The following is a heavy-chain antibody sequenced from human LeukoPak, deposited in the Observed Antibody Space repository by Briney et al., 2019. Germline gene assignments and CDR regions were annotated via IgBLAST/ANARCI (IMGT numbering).Heavy chain of an antibody. Sequence: SETLSLTCAVYGGSFSGYYWSWIRQHPGKGLEWIGSIYYSGSTNYNPSLQGRVTISLDTSRNQFSLKLSSVTAADTAVYYCASGDNDPLFDYWGQGTLVTVSS. D-gene: IGHD1-1*01. V-gene: IGHV4-34*09. J-gene: IGHJ4*02. CDR2: IYYSGST. CDR3: ASGDNDPLFDY. CDR1: GGSFSGYY.